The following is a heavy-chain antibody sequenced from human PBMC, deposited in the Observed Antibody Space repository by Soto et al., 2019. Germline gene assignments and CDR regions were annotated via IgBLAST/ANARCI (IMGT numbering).Heavy chain of an antibody. V-gene: IGHV4-34*01. CDR2: INHSGST. D-gene: IGHD2-15*01. Sequence: SETLSLTCAVYGGSFSGYYWSWIRQPPGKGLEWIGEINHSGSTNYNPSLKSRVTISVDTSKNQFSLKLSSVTAADTAVYYCARGGVVVVAASRWFGPWGQGTLVTVSS. J-gene: IGHJ5*02. CDR1: GGSFSGYY. CDR3: ARGGVVVVAASRWFGP.